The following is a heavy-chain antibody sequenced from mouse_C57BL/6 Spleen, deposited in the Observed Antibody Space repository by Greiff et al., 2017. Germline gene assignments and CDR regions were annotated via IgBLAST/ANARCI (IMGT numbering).Heavy chain of an antibody. CDR2: IDPSDSYT. CDR1: GYTFTSYW. CDR3: ARDDYGNYPSFDY. Sequence: QVHVKQPGAELVMPGASVKLSCKASGYTFTSYWMHWVKQRPGQGLEWIGEIDPSDSYTNYNQKFKGKSTLTVDKSSSTAYMQLSSLTSEDSAVYYCARDDYGNYPSFDYWGQGTTLTVSS. J-gene: IGHJ2*01. V-gene: IGHV1-69*01. D-gene: IGHD2-1*01.